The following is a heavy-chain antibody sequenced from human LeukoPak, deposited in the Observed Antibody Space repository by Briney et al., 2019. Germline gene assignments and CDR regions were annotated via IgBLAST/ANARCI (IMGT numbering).Heavy chain of an antibody. CDR1: GYSFTKFW. CDR3: ARHRDSSGRQDYYYMGV. CDR2: IDPADSDT. D-gene: IGHD3-22*01. V-gene: IGHV5-51*01. Sequence: LGESLKISCKGSGYSFTKFWIGWARQMPGKGLEWMGIIDPADSDTRYSPSFQGQVTISADKSRSTVYLQWSSLKASDSAIFYCARHRDSSGRQDYYYMGVWGKGTTVTVSS. J-gene: IGHJ6*03.